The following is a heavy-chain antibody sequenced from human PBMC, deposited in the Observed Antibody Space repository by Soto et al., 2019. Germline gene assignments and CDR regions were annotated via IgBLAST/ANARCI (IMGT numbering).Heavy chain of an antibody. CDR2: ISSSSSTI. J-gene: IGHJ3*02. CDR1: GFTFSSYS. Sequence: GGSLRLSCAASGFTFSSYSMNWVRQAPGKGLEWVSYISSSSSTIYYADSVKGRFTISRDNAKNSLYLQMNSLRDEDTAVYYCARDRYCSGGSCYSTNAFDIWGQGTMVTVSS. CDR3: ARDRYCSGGSCYSTNAFDI. D-gene: IGHD2-15*01. V-gene: IGHV3-48*02.